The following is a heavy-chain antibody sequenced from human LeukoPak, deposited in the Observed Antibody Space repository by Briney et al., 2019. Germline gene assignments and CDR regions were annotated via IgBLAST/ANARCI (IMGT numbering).Heavy chain of an antibody. D-gene: IGHD2-2*01. Sequence: PSETLSLTCAVSGGSISSSNWWSWVRQPPGKGLEWIGEIYHSGSTNYNPSLKSRVTISVDKSKNQFSLKLSSVTAADTAVYYCARGPYCSSTSCLFDYWGQGTLVTVSS. CDR2: IYHSGST. CDR3: ARGPYCSSTSCLFDY. V-gene: IGHV4-4*02. J-gene: IGHJ4*02. CDR1: GGSISSSNW.